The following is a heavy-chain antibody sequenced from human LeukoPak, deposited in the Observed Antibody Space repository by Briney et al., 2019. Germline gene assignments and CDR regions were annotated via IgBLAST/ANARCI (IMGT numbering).Heavy chain of an antibody. CDR2: IYHSGST. V-gene: IGHV4-38-2*01. J-gene: IGHJ4*02. Sequence: PSETLSLTCAVSGYSISSGDYWGWIRQPPGKGLEWIGSIYHSGSTYYNPSLKSRVTISVDTSKNQFSLKLSSVTAADTAVYYCARHVNWGFDYWGQGTLVTVSS. CDR3: ARHVNWGFDY. D-gene: IGHD7-27*01. CDR1: GYSISSGDY.